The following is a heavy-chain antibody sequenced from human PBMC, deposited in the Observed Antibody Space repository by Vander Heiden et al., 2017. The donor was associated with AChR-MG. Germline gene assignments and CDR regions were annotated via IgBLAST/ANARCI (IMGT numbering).Heavy chain of an antibody. CDR2: INYGGST. Sequence: QVQLQESGPGLVKPSETLSLSCSVSGVSTSSYYWNWIRQPPGKGLEWIGYINYGGSTNYNPSLKSRVTISVDTSKNQLSLNLTSVTAADTALYYCARSSRPLNEHSDSWGQGTLGTVSS. D-gene: IGHD2-2*01. J-gene: IGHJ4*02. V-gene: IGHV4-59*01. CDR1: GVSTSSYY. CDR3: ARSSRPLNEHSDS.